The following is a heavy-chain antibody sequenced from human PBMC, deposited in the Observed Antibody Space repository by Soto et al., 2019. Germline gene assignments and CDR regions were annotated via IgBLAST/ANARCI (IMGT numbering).Heavy chain of an antibody. J-gene: IGHJ4*02. Sequence: PGGSLRLSCAASGFTFSSYAMSWVRQAPGKGLEWVSAISGSGGSTYYADSVKGRFTISRDNSKNTLYLQMNSLRAEDTAVYYCAKDVAHEHYDILTGYSPSPYWGQGTLVTVSS. CDR1: GFTFSSYA. CDR2: ISGSGGST. D-gene: IGHD3-9*01. V-gene: IGHV3-23*01. CDR3: AKDVAHEHYDILTGYSPSPY.